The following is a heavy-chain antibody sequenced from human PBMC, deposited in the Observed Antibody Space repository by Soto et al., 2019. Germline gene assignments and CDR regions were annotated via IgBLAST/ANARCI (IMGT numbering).Heavy chain of an antibody. CDR3: ATGDYDSSGYSH. V-gene: IGHV1-2*04. CDR2: INPNSGGT. CDR1: GYTFTGYY. J-gene: IGHJ4*02. Sequence: EASVKVSCKASGYTFTGYYMQWVRQAPGQGLEWMGWINPNSGGTNYAQKFQGWVTMTRDTSISTAYMELSRLRSDDTAVYYCATGDYDSSGYSHWGQGTLVTVSS. D-gene: IGHD3-22*01.